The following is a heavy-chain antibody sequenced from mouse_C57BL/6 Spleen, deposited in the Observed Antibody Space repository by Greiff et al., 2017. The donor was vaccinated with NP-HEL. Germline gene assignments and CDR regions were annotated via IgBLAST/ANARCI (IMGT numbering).Heavy chain of an antibody. D-gene: IGHD1-1*01. CDR1: GFTFSSYT. CDR3: ARRGNYYGSSCYFDY. Sequence: EVKLMESGGGLVKPGGSLKLSCAASGFTFSSYTMSWVRQTPEKRLEWVATISGGGGNTYYPDSVKGRFTLSRDKAKNTLYLQMSSLRSEDTALYYCARRGNYYGSSCYFDYWGQGTTLTVSS. J-gene: IGHJ2*01. V-gene: IGHV5-9*01. CDR2: ISGGGGNT.